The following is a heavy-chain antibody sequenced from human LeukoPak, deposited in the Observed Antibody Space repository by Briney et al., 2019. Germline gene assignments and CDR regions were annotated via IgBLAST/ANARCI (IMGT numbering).Heavy chain of an antibody. D-gene: IGHD3-10*01. CDR2: INPNSGGT. CDR1: GYTFTGYY. V-gene: IGHV1-2*06. Sequence: ASVKVSCKASGYTFTGYYMHWVRQAPGQGLEWMGRINPNSGGTNYAQKFQGRVTMTRDTSISTAYMELSRLGSDDTAVYYCARGEIWFSAFDIWGQGTMVTVSS. CDR3: ARGEIWFSAFDI. J-gene: IGHJ3*02.